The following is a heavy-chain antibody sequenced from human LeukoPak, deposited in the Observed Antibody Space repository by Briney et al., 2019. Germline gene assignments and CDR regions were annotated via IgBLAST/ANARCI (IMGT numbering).Heavy chain of an antibody. J-gene: IGHJ4*02. CDR2: MNPNSANT. D-gene: IGHD2-2*01. V-gene: IGHV1-8*01. CDR1: GYTFTNYA. CDR3: ARVNCSSTSCRSKFLDY. Sequence: ASVKVSCKASGYTFTNYAINWVRQATGQGLEWMGWMNPNSANTGYAQKFQSRVTMTRNTSISTAYMELSSLRSEDTAVYYCARVNCSSTSCRSKFLDYWGQGTLVTVSS.